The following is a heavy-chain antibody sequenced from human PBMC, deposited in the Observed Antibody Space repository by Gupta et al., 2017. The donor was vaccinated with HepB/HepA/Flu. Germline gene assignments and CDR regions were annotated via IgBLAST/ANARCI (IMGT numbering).Heavy chain of an antibody. CDR1: GFTFSTYA. CDR2: ISNSGNST. Sequence: EVQLLESGGGLVQPGGSLRLSCAASGFTFSTYAMNWVRQAPGKGLEWVSSISNSGNSTYYADSVKGRFTIYRDNSKNTRYLQMNSMRAEDTALYFCAKPCVRYYYFYYMDVWGKGDTVTLSS. CDR3: AKPCVRYYYFYYMDV. V-gene: IGHV3-23*01. D-gene: IGHD2-21*01. J-gene: IGHJ6*03.